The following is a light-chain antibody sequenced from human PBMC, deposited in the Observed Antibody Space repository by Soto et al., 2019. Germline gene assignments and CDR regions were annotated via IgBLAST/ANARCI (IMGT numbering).Light chain of an antibody. V-gene: IGKV3-15*01. CDR1: QSVSTN. J-gene: IGKJ5*01. CDR3: QQYSSSPS. Sequence: DIVMTQSPTTLSASPGERATISCRASQSVSTNLAWYQQKPGQVPILLIYGASTRAAGIPARFSGSGSGTEFTLTIGSLQSEDFAVYYYQQYSSSPSFGQGTRLEIK. CDR2: GAS.